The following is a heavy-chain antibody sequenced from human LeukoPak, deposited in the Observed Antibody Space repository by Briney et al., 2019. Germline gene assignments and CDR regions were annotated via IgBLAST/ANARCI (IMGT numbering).Heavy chain of an antibody. V-gene: IGHV3-48*02. Sequence: GGSLRLSCAASGFTFSTYSMNWVRQAPGKGLEWLSYISTGSRTIFYADSVKGRFTISRDNAKSSLYLQMNSLRHEDTAVYYCARDLLAAVGSYYFDYWGQGTLVTVSS. J-gene: IGHJ4*02. CDR3: ARDLLAAVGSYYFDY. CDR1: GFTFSTYS. D-gene: IGHD3-10*01. CDR2: ISTGSRTI.